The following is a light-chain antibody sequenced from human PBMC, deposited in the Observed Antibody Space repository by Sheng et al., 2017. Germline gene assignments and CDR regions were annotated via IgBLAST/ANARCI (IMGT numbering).Light chain of an antibody. V-gene: IGLV1-40*01. Sequence: QSVLTQPPSVSGAPGQRVTISWTGSSSNIGAGYDVHWYQQLPGTAPKLLIYGNSNRPSGVPDRFSGSKSGTSASLAITGLQAEDEADYYCQSYDSSLSGYVVFGGGTKLTVL. CDR3: QSYDSSLSGYVV. CDR1: SSNIGAGYD. J-gene: IGLJ2*01. CDR2: GNS.